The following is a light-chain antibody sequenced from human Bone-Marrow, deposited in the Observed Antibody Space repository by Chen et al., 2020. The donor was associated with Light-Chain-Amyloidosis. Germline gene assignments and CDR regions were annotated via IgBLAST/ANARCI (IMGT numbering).Light chain of an antibody. V-gene: IGKV1D-12*01. CDR2: ATS. Sequence: DVQMTQSPPSVSASVGDRVTLTCRASQGVDSWLAWYQQKPGNVPRLLIYATSLLQDGVPSRLSRTGWVTEFTLTISGLQPEDFATCFCQQGHIVPLTFGGGTKVEI. CDR3: QQGHIVPLT. CDR1: QGVDSW. J-gene: IGKJ4*01.